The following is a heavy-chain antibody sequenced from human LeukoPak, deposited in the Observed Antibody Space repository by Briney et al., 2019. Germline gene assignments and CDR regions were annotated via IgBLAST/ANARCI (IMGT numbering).Heavy chain of an antibody. CDR3: RGSGSYLTIDY. Sequence: SETLSLTCTVSGGSISSSNYYWGWIRQPPEKGLEWIGSIFYGGSTYYNPSLKSRVTVSVDTSKNQFSLKLSSVTAADTAVYYCRGSGSYLTIDYWGQGTLVTVSS. CDR2: IFYGGST. J-gene: IGHJ4*02. CDR1: GGSISSSNYY. D-gene: IGHD3-10*01. V-gene: IGHV4-39*01.